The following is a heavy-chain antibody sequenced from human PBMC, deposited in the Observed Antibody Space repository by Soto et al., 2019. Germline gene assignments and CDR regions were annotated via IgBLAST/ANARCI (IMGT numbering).Heavy chain of an antibody. J-gene: IGHJ3*02. CDR1: GGSIKSDI. Sequence: SETLSLICSVSGGSIKSDIWSWLRQPPGKGLEWIGYIYNNGGTNYNPSLMSRVTISRDTSQNHFSLTLSSVTASDTAVYYCARVITGTDVFDIWGRWTIVTVSS. V-gene: IGHV4-59*01. D-gene: IGHD1-20*01. CDR2: IYNNGGT. CDR3: ARVITGTDVFDI.